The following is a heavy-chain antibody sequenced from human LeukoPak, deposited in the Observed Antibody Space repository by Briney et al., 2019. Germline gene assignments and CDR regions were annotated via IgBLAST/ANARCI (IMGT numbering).Heavy chain of an antibody. D-gene: IGHD2-15*01. V-gene: IGHV1-2*06. CDR2: INPNSGGT. J-gene: IGHJ6*02. CDR3: ARDRPDCSGGSCYSRDYYYYGMDV. CDR1: EYTFTDYY. Sequence: ASVKVSCKASEYTFTDYYIYWVRQAPGQGLELMGRINPNSGGTNYAQKFQGRVTMTRDTSISTAYMELSRLRSDDTAVYYCARDRPDCSGGSCYSRDYYYYGMDVWGQGTTVTVSS.